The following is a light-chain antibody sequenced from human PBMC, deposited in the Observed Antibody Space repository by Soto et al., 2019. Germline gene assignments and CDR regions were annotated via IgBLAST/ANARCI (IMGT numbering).Light chain of an antibody. Sequence: DIVMTQSPDSLAVSLGERATINCKSSQSVLYSSNNKNYLAWYQQKPGQPPKLLIYWASTRESGVPDRFSGSGSGTDFTLTISSLQAEDLAVYYCQQYYSTPPKTFGHGTKVEIK. CDR2: WAS. CDR3: QQYYSTPPKT. V-gene: IGKV4-1*01. J-gene: IGKJ1*01. CDR1: QSVLYSSNNKNY.